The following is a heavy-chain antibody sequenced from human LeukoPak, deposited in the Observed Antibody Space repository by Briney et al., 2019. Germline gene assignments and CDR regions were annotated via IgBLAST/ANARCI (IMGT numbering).Heavy chain of an antibody. Sequence: SETLSLTCTVSGGSINRSTYYWGWIRQPPGKGLEWIGSIYYSGSTYYNPSLKSRVTISEDTSKNQFSLKQSSVTAADTAVYYCARHASSSGGKGAEENWFDPWGQGPLVTFSS. CDR3: ARHASSSGGKGAEENWFDP. D-gene: IGHD6-19*01. CDR2: IYYSGST. V-gene: IGHV4-39*01. CDR1: GGSINRSTYY. J-gene: IGHJ5*02.